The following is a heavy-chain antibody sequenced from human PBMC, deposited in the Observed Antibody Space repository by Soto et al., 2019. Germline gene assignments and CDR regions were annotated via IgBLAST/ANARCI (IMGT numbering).Heavy chain of an antibody. D-gene: IGHD6-19*01. CDR3: ARQGDMAATPADAFDI. CDR2: IYPGDSDA. Sequence: GQSVKISCKVSGKTFIQHWLGCVRQIPGKGLEWMGIIYPGDSDARYSPSFAGQVTISVDKSITTAYLHWSSLEASDSAVYYCARQGDMAATPADAFDIWGQGTLVTVSS. V-gene: IGHV5-51*01. CDR1: GKTFIQHW. J-gene: IGHJ3*02.